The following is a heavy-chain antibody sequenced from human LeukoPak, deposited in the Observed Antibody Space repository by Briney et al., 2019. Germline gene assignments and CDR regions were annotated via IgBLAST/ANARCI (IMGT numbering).Heavy chain of an antibody. V-gene: IGHV1-69*04. Sequence: ASVKVSCKASGGTFSSYAISWVRQAPGQGLEWMGRIIPILGIANYAQKFQGRVTITADKSTSTAYMELSSLRSEDTAVYYCARGPYCGGDCYLFGPDYWGQGTLVTVSS. CDR2: IIPILGIA. D-gene: IGHD2-21*01. CDR3: ARGPYCGGDCYLFGPDY. J-gene: IGHJ4*02. CDR1: GGTFSSYA.